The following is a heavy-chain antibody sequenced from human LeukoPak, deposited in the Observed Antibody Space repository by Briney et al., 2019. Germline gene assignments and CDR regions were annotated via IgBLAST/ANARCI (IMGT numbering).Heavy chain of an antibody. CDR1: GFTFRSYS. J-gene: IGHJ5*02. V-gene: IGHV3-7*04. D-gene: IGHD4-17*01. Sequence: PGGSLRLSCAASGFTFRSYSMSWVRQAPGKGLEWVANIKQDGSEKYYVDSVKGRFTISRDNAKNSLYLQMNSLRAEDTAVYYCVRVGYGDYWLGPWGQGTLVTVSS. CDR2: IKQDGSEK. CDR3: VRVGYGDYWLGP.